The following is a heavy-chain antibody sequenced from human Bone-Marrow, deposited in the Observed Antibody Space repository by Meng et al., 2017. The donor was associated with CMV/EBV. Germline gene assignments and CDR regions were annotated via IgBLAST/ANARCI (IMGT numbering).Heavy chain of an antibody. CDR2: LYDSGRYT. V-gene: IGHV3-23*01. CDR3: AKMMGYCSGGRCASQPFDS. D-gene: IGHD2-15*01. Sequence: GGSLRLSCAASGFTLSTYAMTWVRQVSGKGLEWVSVLYDSGRYTDYADSVKGRFTTFRANSKNTLYLQMNSLRAEDTAIYYCAKMMGYCSGGRCASQPFDSWGQGTLVTVSS. J-gene: IGHJ4*02. CDR1: GFTLSTYA.